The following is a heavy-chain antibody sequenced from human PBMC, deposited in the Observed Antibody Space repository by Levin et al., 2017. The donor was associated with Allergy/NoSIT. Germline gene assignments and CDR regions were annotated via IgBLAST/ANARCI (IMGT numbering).Heavy chain of an antibody. J-gene: IGHJ1*01. CDR2: ISGSGGST. CDR1: GFTFSSYA. V-gene: IGHV3-23*01. Sequence: GGSLRLSCAASGFTFSSYAMSWVRQAPGKGLEWVSAISGSGGSTYYADSVKGRFTISRDNSKNTLYLQMNSLRAEDTAVYYCAKDAGVGSSWTIEYFQHWGQGTLVTVSS. CDR3: AKDAGVGSSWTIEYFQH. D-gene: IGHD6-13*01.